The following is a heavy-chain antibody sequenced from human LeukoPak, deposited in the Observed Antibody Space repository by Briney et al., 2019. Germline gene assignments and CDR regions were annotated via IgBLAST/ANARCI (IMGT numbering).Heavy chain of an antibody. CDR3: ARGQLDY. Sequence: QAGGSLRLSCAASGFTFSSYAMHWVRQAPGKGLEWVAVISYDGSNKYYADSVKGRFTISRDNAKNSLYLQMNSLRAEDTAVYYCARGQLDYWGQGTPVTVSS. V-gene: IGHV3-30*04. CDR2: ISYDGSNK. CDR1: GFTFSSYA. J-gene: IGHJ4*02.